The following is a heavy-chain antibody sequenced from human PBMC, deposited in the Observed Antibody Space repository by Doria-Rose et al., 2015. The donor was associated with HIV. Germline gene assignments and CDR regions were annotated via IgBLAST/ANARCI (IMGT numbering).Heavy chain of an antibody. CDR1: GVSLSSPGMG. CDR3: ARIKSSRWYHKYYFDF. J-gene: IGHJ4*02. V-gene: IGHV2-26*01. CDR2: IFSDDEG. D-gene: IGHD6-13*01. Sequence: QVTLKESGPVLVKPTETLTLTCTVSGVSLSSPGMGVSWIRQPPGKALEWLANIFSDDEGSYKTSLMSRLTISRGTSKSQVVLTMTDMDPVDTATYYCARIKSSRWYHKYYFDFWGQGTLVIVSA.